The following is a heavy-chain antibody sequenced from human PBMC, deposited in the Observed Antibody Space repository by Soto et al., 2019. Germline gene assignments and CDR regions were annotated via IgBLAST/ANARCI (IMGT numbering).Heavy chain of an antibody. J-gene: IGHJ4*02. CDR3: ARHSIADFDY. D-gene: IGHD6-6*01. Sequence: PSETLSLTCAVSGYSISSGYYWGWIRQPLGKGLEWIGSIYHSGSTYYNPSLKSRVTISVDTSKNQFSLKLSSVTAADTAVYYCARHSIADFDYWGQGTLVTVSS. CDR1: GYSISSGYY. V-gene: IGHV4-38-2*01. CDR2: IYHSGST.